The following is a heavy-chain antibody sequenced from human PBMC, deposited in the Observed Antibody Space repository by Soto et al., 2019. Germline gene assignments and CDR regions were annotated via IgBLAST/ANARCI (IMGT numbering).Heavy chain of an antibody. D-gene: IGHD5-18*01. CDR2: ISYDGSNK. Sequence: ESGGGVVQPGRSLRLSCAASGFTFSSYAMHWVRQAPGKGLEWVAVISYDGSNKYYEDSVKGRFTISRDNSTNPLYLQMSSLRAEDTAVYYCAREREDTAMVTPDFAYWGPGTLVTVSS. CDR3: AREREDTAMVTPDFAY. V-gene: IGHV3-30-3*01. J-gene: IGHJ4*02. CDR1: GFTFSSYA.